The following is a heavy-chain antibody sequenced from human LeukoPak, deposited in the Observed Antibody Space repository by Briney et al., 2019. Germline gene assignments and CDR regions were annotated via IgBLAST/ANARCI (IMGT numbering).Heavy chain of an antibody. CDR2: IRYSGGST. Sequence: GGSLRLSCAASGFTFANYAMHWVRQAPGKGLEWVALIRYSGGSTYYADSVKGRFTISRDDFKNTLHLQMNSLRAEDTAVYCCAKDRCSGGSYYTNWFDPWGQGTLVTVSS. J-gene: IGHJ5*02. V-gene: IGHV3-23*01. CDR3: AKDRCSGGSYYTNWFDP. CDR1: GFTFANYA. D-gene: IGHD2-15*01.